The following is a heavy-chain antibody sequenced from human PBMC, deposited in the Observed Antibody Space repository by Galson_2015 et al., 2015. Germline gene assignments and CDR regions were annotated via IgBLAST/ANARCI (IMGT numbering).Heavy chain of an antibody. CDR3: ATVPATAIPDPNYYFDY. CDR1: GGTFSSYA. J-gene: IGHJ4*02. V-gene: IGHV1-69*13. Sequence: SVKVSCKASGGTFSSYAISWVRQAPGQGLEWMGGIIPIFGTANYAQKFQGRVTITADESTSTAYMELSSLRSEDTAVYYCATVPATAIPDPNYYFDYWGQGTLVTVSS. D-gene: IGHD2-2*02. CDR2: IIPIFGTA.